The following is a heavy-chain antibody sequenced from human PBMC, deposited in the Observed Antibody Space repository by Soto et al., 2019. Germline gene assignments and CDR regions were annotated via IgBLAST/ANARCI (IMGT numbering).Heavy chain of an antibody. J-gene: IGHJ5*02. V-gene: IGHV3-30-3*02. Sequence: QVQLVESGGGVVQRGGSLRLSCAASGFPFTSYSMNWVRQSPGKRLEWVAVISYDGKRIYYADSVKGRFTISRDNAKNTMFLQMSGLRPEDTAVYYCARGLVVTATGWFDLWGQGTQVTVSS. CDR2: ISYDGKRI. CDR1: GFPFTSYS. D-gene: IGHD2-21*02. CDR3: ARGLVVTATGWFDL.